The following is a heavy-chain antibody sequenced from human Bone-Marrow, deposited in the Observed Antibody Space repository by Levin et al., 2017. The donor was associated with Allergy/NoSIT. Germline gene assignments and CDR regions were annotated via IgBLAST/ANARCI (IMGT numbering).Heavy chain of an antibody. V-gene: IGHV6-1*01. CDR1: GDSVSSTTGS. J-gene: IGHJ4*02. Sequence: SQTLSLPCAISGDSVSSTTGSWNWVRQSPSRGLEWLGRTYYRSKWYNDSALSVKSRITIDPDTSKNQFSLQLTSVTPEDTAVYFCTRDFDSWGQGTLVTVSS. CDR2: TYYRSKWYN. CDR3: TRDFDS.